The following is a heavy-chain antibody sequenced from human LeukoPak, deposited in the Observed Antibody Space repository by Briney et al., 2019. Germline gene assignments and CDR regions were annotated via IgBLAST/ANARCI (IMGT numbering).Heavy chain of an antibody. CDR2: ISAYNGNT. V-gene: IGHV1-18*01. Sequence: ASVKVSCKASGYIFTDYGITWVRQAPGQGLEWMGWISAYNGNTNYAQKFQDRVTMTTDTSTSTAYMVLRSLRSDDTAVYYCARRGDPDYGGKVSLDWGQGTLVTVSS. CDR1: GYIFTDYG. J-gene: IGHJ4*02. CDR3: ARRGDPDYGGKVSLD. D-gene: IGHD4-23*01.